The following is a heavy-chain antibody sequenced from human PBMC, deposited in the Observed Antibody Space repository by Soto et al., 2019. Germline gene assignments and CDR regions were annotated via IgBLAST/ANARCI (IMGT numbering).Heavy chain of an antibody. J-gene: IGHJ3*02. Sequence: EVQLVESGGGLVKPGGSLRLSCAASGFTFSSVWMNWVRQAPGKGLEWVGRIKNKIGGGTTDYAEPVKGRFTISRDDSKNTAYLQMNSLKTEDAAVYYCSTNDALDIWGPGTMVAVSS. CDR1: GFTFSSVW. CDR2: IKNKIGGGTT. CDR3: STNDALDI. V-gene: IGHV3-15*07.